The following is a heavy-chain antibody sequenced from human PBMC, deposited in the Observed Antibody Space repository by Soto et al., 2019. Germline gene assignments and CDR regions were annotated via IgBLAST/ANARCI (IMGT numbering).Heavy chain of an antibody. Sequence: ASVKVSCKASGYTFASYYVNWVRQAPGQGLEWMGIINPSGGSTSYAQKFQGRVTMTRDTSTSTVYMELSSLRSEDTAVYYCARDSYYYDSSGHYRYLNYWGQGTLVTVSS. J-gene: IGHJ4*02. CDR1: GYTFASYY. D-gene: IGHD3-22*01. CDR3: ARDSYYYDSSGHYRYLNY. V-gene: IGHV1-46*01. CDR2: INPSGGST.